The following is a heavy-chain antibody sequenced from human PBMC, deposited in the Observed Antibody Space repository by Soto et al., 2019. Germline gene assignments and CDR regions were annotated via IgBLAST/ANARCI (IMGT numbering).Heavy chain of an antibody. V-gene: IGHV4-59*01. Sequence: LSLTCTVSPASFSEYYWTGIRQPPGKGLEWIGYIYFNGNTKYNPSLEGRLTISIDTSKKEFSLKLTSVTAADAAVYYCASVTFGGIVLAHWGQGTLVTVSS. CDR2: IYFNGNT. D-gene: IGHD3-16*01. J-gene: IGHJ4*02. CDR3: ASVTFGGIVLAH. CDR1: PASFSEYY.